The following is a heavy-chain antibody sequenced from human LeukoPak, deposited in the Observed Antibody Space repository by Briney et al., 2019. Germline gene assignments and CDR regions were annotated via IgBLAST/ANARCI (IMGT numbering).Heavy chain of an antibody. Sequence: ASVRVSCKTSGYTFTNYFIHWVRQAPGQGLEWMGLINPNSGDTNYAQKFQGRVTMTRDTSPTTAYMELSRLGSDDTAVYYCGRAHAAIFGVLIGWFDPWGQGTLVTVSS. CDR3: GRAHAAIFGVLIGWFDP. J-gene: IGHJ5*02. D-gene: IGHD3-3*01. CDR1: GYTFTNYF. CDR2: INPNSGDT. V-gene: IGHV1-2*02.